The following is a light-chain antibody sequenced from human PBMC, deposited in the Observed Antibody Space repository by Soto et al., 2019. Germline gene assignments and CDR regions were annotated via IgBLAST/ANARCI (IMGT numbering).Light chain of an antibody. Sequence: EIVLTQSPGTLSLSPGERATLSCRASQSVSTNYLAWYQRKPGQAPRLLIYGASSRATDIPHRFSGSGSGTDLTLTITRMEPEDFAVYYCQQYCSSPPTFGQGTKVEVK. CDR1: QSVSTNY. CDR3: QQYCSSPPT. J-gene: IGKJ1*01. CDR2: GAS. V-gene: IGKV3-20*01.